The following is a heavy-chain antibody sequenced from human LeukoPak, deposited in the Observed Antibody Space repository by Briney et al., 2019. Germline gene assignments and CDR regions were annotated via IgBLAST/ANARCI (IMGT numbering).Heavy chain of an antibody. J-gene: IGHJ4*02. CDR2: IWYDGSQR. Sequence: GGSLRLSCAVSGFTMKNFGMHWVRQAPGKGLAWVAVIWYDGSQRHYIDSVKGRFAISRENSMNTLSLEMNGLRVEDTAVYYCVRGADMNYNFENSFYFDSWGQGALVIVSS. CDR1: GFTMKNFG. D-gene: IGHD3-3*01. CDR3: VRGADMNYNFENSFYFDS. V-gene: IGHV3-33*01.